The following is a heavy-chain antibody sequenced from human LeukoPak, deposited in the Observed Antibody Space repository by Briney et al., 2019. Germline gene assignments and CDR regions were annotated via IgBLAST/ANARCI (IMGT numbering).Heavy chain of an antibody. Sequence: ASVKVSCKASGYALSSFGISWVRLAPGQGLEWVGWISGYSGNTKYAQKFQGRVTMTTDTSTNTAYMEVRSLRSDDTAVYYCARDSDFWSGSHFDAWGQGTLVTVPS. D-gene: IGHD3-3*01. V-gene: IGHV1-18*01. J-gene: IGHJ4*02. CDR1: GYALSSFG. CDR3: ARDSDFWSGSHFDA. CDR2: ISGYSGNT.